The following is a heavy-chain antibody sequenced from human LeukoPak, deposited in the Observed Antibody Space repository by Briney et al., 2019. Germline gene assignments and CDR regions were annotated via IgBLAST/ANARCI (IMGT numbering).Heavy chain of an antibody. CDR1: GGSIIDYY. Sequence: WETLSLTGTVSGGSIIDYYLNWIRQPPGKRLEWMGYIYFTGTTHYNPSVESRVTMSVDTSKNQFSLSLRTVTAADAAIYYCARHPRYGVNASAFDSWGQGTLVTVSS. J-gene: IGHJ4*02. CDR3: ARHPRYGVNASAFDS. V-gene: IGHV4-59*08. D-gene: IGHD4-23*01. CDR2: IYFTGTT.